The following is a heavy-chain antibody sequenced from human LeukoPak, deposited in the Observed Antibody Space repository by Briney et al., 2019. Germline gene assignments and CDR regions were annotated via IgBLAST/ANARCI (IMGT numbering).Heavy chain of an antibody. CDR1: GYTFTGYY. Sequence: ASVKVSCKASGYTFTGYYMHWVRQAPGQGLEWMGWINPNSGGTNYAQKFQGRVTMTRGTSISTAYMELSRLRSDDTAVYYCARWFGELEGFDYWGQGTLVTVSS. CDR2: INPNSGGT. D-gene: IGHD3-10*01. V-gene: IGHV1-2*02. CDR3: ARWFGELEGFDY. J-gene: IGHJ4*02.